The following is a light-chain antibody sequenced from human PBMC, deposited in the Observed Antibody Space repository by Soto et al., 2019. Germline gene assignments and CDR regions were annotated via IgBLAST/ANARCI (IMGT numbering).Light chain of an antibody. Sequence: EIVMTHSPATLSVSPGERATLSCRASQSISTELAWYQQKPGKPPRLLIYSESTRATGVPARFTGSGSGSEFNHTISGLQSEDFAVYYCQQGHNWPLTFGQGTRLE. CDR1: QSISTE. CDR2: SES. V-gene: IGKV3-15*01. CDR3: QQGHNWPLT. J-gene: IGKJ2*01.